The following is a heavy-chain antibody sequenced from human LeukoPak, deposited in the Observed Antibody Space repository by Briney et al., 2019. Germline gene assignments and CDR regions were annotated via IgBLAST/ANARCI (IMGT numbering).Heavy chain of an antibody. CDR3: ARLSYEEGYFDY. CDR2: INPNSGGT. V-gene: IGHV1-2*02. CDR1: GYTFTGYY. Sequence: GASVKVSCKASGYTFTGYYMHWVRQAPGQGLEWMGWINPNSGGTNYAQKFQGRVTMTRDTSISTAYMELSRLRSDDTAMYYCARLSYEEGYFDYWGQGTLVTVSS. J-gene: IGHJ4*02. D-gene: IGHD3-22*01.